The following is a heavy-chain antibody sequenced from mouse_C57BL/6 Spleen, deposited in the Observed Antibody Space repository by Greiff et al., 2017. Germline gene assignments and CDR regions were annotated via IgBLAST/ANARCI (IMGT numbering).Heavy chain of an antibody. V-gene: IGHV1-76*01. CDR1: GYTFTDYY. Sequence: QVQLQQSGAELVRPGASVKLSCKASGYTFTDYYINWVKQRPGQGLEWIARIYPGSGNTYYNEKFKGKATLTAEKSSSTAYMQLSSLTSEDSAVYFCAKDRSSYKFAYWGQGTLVTVSA. D-gene: IGHD1-1*01. CDR3: AKDRSSYKFAY. J-gene: IGHJ3*01. CDR2: IYPGSGNT.